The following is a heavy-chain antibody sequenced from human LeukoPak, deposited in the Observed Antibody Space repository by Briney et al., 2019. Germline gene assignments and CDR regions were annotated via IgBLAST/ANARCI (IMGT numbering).Heavy chain of an antibody. D-gene: IGHD6-13*01. J-gene: IGHJ4*02. CDR3: ARQIAAAVGFDY. CDR1: GYSISSGYY. V-gene: IGHV4-38-2*02. CDR2: IYHSGST. Sequence: SETLSLTCTVSGYSISSGYYWGWIRQPPGKGLEWIGSIYHSGSTYYNPSLKSRVTISVDTSKNQFSLKLSPVTAADTAVYYCARQIAAAVGFDYWGQGTLVTVSS.